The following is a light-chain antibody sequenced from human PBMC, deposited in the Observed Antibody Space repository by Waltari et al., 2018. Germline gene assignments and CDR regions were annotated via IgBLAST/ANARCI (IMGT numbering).Light chain of an antibody. J-gene: IGLJ3*02. CDR1: STDVGGYDR. CDR3: NLYAGSSTLGV. Sequence: QSALTQPPSVSGSPGQSVTISCTGISTDVGGYDRVSWYQQSPGTAPKLMISDVSNRPSGVPDRFSGSKSGNTSSLTFSGLQAEDEADYYCNLYAGSSTLGVFGGGTKLTVL. V-gene: IGLV2-18*01. CDR2: DVS.